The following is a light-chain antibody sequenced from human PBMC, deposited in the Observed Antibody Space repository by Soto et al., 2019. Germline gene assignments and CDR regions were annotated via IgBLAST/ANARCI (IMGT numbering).Light chain of an antibody. V-gene: IGKV1-39*01. J-gene: IGKJ1*01. Sequence: DIQMSQSPSSLSASVGDRVTITCRAAESISRHLNWYQQKPGRAPDLLIYAASTLQNGVPSRFTGSGSGTEFTLTITGLQSEDFGIYYCQQYYHWPRTFGQGTKVDIK. CDR3: QQYYHWPRT. CDR1: ESISRH. CDR2: AAS.